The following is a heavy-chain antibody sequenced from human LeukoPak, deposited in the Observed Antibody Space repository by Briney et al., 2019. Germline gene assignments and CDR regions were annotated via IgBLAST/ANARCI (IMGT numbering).Heavy chain of an antibody. Sequence: ASVKVSCKASGYTFTSYYMHWVRQAPGQGLEWMGIINPSGGSTSYAQKFQGRVTMTRDTSTSTVYMELSSLRSEDTAVYYCARDRNPTYHYDSSGYLNYFDYWGQGTLVTVSS. D-gene: IGHD3-22*01. CDR1: GYTFTSYY. V-gene: IGHV1-46*01. J-gene: IGHJ4*02. CDR2: INPSGGST. CDR3: ARDRNPTYHYDSSGYLNYFDY.